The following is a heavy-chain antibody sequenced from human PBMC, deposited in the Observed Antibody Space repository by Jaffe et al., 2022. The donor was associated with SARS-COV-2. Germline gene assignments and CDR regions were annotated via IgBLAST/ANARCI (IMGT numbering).Heavy chain of an antibody. J-gene: IGHJ4*02. CDR1: GYTFTTYY. Sequence: QVQLVQSGAEVKKPGASVKVSCKASGYTFTTYYMNWVRQAPGQGPEWMGIINPSDGSTTYARKVQGRITLTRDTSTSTVYMDLTNLSSEDTAVYYCARLSRTPKNSGFDYWGQGTLVTVSS. D-gene: IGHD6-19*01. CDR2: INPSDGST. CDR3: ARLSRTPKNSGFDY. V-gene: IGHV1-46*04.